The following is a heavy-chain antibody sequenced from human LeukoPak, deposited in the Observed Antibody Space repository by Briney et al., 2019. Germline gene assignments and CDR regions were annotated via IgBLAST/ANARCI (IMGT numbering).Heavy chain of an antibody. D-gene: IGHD2-8*01. CDR3: ARVNGIVRN. V-gene: IGHV3-7*03. Sequence: GGSLRLSCVASGFTYSSYWMSWVRQAPGKGLEWVANIKQDGSEKYYVDSVKGRFTISRDNAKNSLYLQMNSLRAEDTAVYYCARVNGIVRNWGQGTLVTVSS. CDR1: GFTYSSYW. CDR2: IKQDGSEK. J-gene: IGHJ4*02.